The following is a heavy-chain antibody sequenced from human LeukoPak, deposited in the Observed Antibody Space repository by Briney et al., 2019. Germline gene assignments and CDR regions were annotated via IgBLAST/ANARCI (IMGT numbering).Heavy chain of an antibody. J-gene: IGHJ4*02. D-gene: IGHD1-26*01. CDR2: INHSGST. CDR3: AREENGQTYSGSSHFDY. CDR1: GGSFSGYY. V-gene: IGHV4-34*01. Sequence: KPSETLSLTCAVYGGSFSGYYWSWIRQPPGKGLEWIGEINHSGSTNYNPSLKSRVTISVDTSKNQFSLKLSSVTTADTAVYYCAREENGQTYSGSSHFDYWGQGTLVTVSS.